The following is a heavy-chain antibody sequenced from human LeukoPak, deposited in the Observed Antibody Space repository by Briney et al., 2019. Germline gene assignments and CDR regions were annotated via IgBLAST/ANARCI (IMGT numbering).Heavy chain of an antibody. D-gene: IGHD3-16*02. Sequence: SQTLSLTCTVSGGSISSGSYYWSWIRQPAGRGLEWIERIYTSGRTNYNPSLQSRVTISVDTSKNQCSLKLGFVTAADTAVDYCATQYYDYVRGSYRHLEYWGQGTLVNVSS. CDR1: GGSISSGSYY. CDR3: ATQYYDYVRGSYRHLEY. V-gene: IGHV4-61*02. J-gene: IGHJ4*02. CDR2: IYTSGRT.